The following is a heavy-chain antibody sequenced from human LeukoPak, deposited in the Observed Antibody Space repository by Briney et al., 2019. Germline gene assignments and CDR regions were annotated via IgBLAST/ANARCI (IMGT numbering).Heavy chain of an antibody. CDR2: INHSGSI. CDR3: ATGPVAGTYYCDY. D-gene: IGHD6-19*01. CDR1: GGSFSGYY. V-gene: IGHV4-34*01. J-gene: IGHJ4*02. Sequence: SETLSLTCAVYGGSFSGYYWSWVRQPPGKGLEWSGEINHSGSINYNPSLKSRVTISVDTSKTQSSLKLSSVTAADTAVYYCATGPVAGTYYCDYWGQGTLVSVSS.